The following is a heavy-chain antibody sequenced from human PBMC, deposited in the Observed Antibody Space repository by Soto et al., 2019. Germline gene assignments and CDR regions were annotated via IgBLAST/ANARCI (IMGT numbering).Heavy chain of an antibody. J-gene: IGHJ1*01. CDR3: ARDTSSTSLRAEYFQF. CDR1: GVPVGYTSLY. V-gene: IGHV4-39*02. Sequence: PSETLSLTCDVSGVPVGYTSLYWGWLRQSPGKGLEWIGSVHHSVTTYYNPSLKGRVTISMDTSKNQFSLRLTSVTAADTAVYYCARDTSSTSLRAEYFQFWGQGTQVTVSS. D-gene: IGHD6-13*01. CDR2: VHHSVTT.